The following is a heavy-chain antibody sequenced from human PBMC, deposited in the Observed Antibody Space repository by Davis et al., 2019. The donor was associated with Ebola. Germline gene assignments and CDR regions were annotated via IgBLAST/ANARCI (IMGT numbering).Heavy chain of an antibody. D-gene: IGHD5-18*01. CDR3: ARVLQPYGMDV. V-gene: IGHV3-53*04. J-gene: IGHJ6*02. CDR2: IYSGGST. CDR1: GFTFSSYS. Sequence: PGGSLRLSCAASGFTFSSYSMNWVRQAPGKGLEWVSVIYSGGSTYYADSVKGRFTISRHNSKNTLDLQMNSLRAEDTAVYYCARVLQPYGMDVWGQGTTVTVSS.